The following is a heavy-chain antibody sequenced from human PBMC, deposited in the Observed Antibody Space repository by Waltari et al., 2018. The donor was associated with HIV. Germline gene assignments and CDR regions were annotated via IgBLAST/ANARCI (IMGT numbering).Heavy chain of an antibody. CDR3: ARSPGTWSTRD. CDR2: ISNYNSKT. Sequence: QVQLVQSGAEVKKPGASVKVSCKSSGYAFTTYGISGVRQAPGPGPEWMGWISNYNSKTYYAERLRDRDTMTRATFITTAYMELSRLRSDDTAGYYCARSPGTWSTRDWGQGTLVTVSS. J-gene: IGHJ4*02. V-gene: IGHV1-18*01. D-gene: IGHD1-1*01. CDR1: GYAFTTYG.